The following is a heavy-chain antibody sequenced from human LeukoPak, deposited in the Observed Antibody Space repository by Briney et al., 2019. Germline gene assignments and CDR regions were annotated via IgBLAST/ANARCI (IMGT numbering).Heavy chain of an antibody. J-gene: IGHJ4*02. V-gene: IGHV3-48*03. CDR3: ARGIAAPDY. CDR2: ISTSGSTI. D-gene: IGHD6-13*01. Sequence: TGGSLRLSCAASGXTFSSYEMNWVRQAPGKGLEWVSYISTSGSTIYYADSVKGRFTISRDNAKNSLFLQMNSLRAEDTAVYYCARGIAAPDYWGQGTLVTVSS. CDR1: GXTFSSYE.